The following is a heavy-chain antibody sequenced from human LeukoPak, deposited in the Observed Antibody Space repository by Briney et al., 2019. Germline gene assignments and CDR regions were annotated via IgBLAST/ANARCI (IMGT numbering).Heavy chain of an antibody. CDR3: ARVGDRYLFDY. D-gene: IGHD3-10*01. CDR1: GGSISSGSYY. V-gene: IGHV4-61*02. J-gene: IGHJ4*02. CDR2: IYTSGST. Sequence: PSETLSLTCTVSGGSISSGSYYWSWIRQPAGKGLEWIGRIYTSGSTNYNPSLKSRVTISVDTSKNQFSLKLSSVTAADTAVYYCARVGDRYLFDYWGQGTLVTVSS.